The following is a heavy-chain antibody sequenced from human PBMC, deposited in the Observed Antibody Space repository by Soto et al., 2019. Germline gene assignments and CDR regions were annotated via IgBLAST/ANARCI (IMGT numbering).Heavy chain of an antibody. Sequence: ASVKVSCKASGYTFTSYAMHWVRQAPGQRLEWMGWINAGNGNIKYSQKLQGRITITTDTSASTAYMELRSLRSDDTVVYYCARDKGDGSGSYYGYWGQGTLVTVSS. V-gene: IGHV1-3*01. CDR3: ARDKGDGSGSYYGY. CDR2: INAGNGNI. D-gene: IGHD3-10*01. J-gene: IGHJ4*02. CDR1: GYTFTSYA.